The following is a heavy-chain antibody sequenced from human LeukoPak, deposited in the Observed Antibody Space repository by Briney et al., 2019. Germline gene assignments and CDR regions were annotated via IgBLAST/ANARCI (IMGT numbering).Heavy chain of an antibody. CDR2: IHYSGST. J-gene: IGHJ2*01. V-gene: IGHV4-59*08. CDR1: GDSITSYY. CDR3: ARVSRPTDWYFNL. Sequence: SETLSLTCTVSGDSITSYYWSWVRQPPGKGLEWIGYIHYSGSTSYNPSLMSRVTISVDTSKTQFSLKLSSVRAADTAVYYCARVSRPTDWYFNLWGRGTLVTVSS.